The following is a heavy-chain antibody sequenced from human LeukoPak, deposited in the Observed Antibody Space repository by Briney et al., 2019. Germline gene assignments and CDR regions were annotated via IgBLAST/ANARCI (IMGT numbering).Heavy chain of an antibody. D-gene: IGHD2-2*02. Sequence: GGSLRPSCAASGFTFSSYAMSWVRQAPGKGLEWVSAISGSGGSTYYADSVKGRFTISRDNSKNTLYLQMNSLRAEDTAVYYCAKSKDVVPAAIYFDYWGQGTLVTVSS. CDR3: AKSKDVVPAAIYFDY. CDR1: GFTFSSYA. CDR2: ISGSGGST. J-gene: IGHJ4*02. V-gene: IGHV3-23*01.